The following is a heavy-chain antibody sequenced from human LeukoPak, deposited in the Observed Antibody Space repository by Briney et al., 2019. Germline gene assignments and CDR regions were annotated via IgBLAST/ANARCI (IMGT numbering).Heavy chain of an antibody. D-gene: IGHD6-13*01. CDR1: GGSINSGSYY. Sequence: PSQTLSLTCTVSGGSINSGSYYWSWIRQPAGKGLEWIGRIYTSGATQYNPSLKSRVTMSVDTSKNQFSLKLSSVTAADTAVYYCARTYSSSWPFDPWGQGTLVTVSS. CDR2: IYTSGAT. J-gene: IGHJ5*02. CDR3: ARTYSSSWPFDP. V-gene: IGHV4-61*02.